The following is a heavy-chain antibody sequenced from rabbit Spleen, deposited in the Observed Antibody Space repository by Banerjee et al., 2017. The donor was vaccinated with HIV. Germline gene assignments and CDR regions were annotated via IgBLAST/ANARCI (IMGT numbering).Heavy chain of an antibody. J-gene: IGHJ4*01. CDR3: ARDPVIAGSAYYDL. D-gene: IGHD8-1*01. CDR2: IYTRDGST. CDR1: GFDFSSGYD. V-gene: IGHV1S43*01. Sequence: QEQLVESGGGLVQPGGSLKLTCTASGFDFSSGYDMCWVRQAPGKGLEWIGWIYTRDGSTWYATWVNGRFTISRSTSLNTVDLKMTSLTAADTATYFCARDPVIAGSAYYDLWGPGTLVTVS.